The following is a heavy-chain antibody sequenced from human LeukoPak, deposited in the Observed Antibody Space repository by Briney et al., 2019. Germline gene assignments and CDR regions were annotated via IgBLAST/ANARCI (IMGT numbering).Heavy chain of an antibody. Sequence: GGSLRLSCAASGFTFTTYWMHWVRPSPGKGVVWVSHISTDGSSTDYADSVKGRFTISRDNAKNTVYLQMNSLRAEDTAVYYCARDLYSGSVDYWGQGTLVTVSS. CDR1: GFTFTTYW. D-gene: IGHD6-6*01. CDR3: ARDLYSGSVDY. CDR2: ISTDGSST. V-gene: IGHV3-74*01. J-gene: IGHJ4*02.